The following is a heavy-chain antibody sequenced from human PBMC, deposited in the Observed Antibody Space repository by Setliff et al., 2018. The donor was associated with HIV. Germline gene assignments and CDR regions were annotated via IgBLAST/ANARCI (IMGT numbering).Heavy chain of an antibody. CDR3: VRDGVGTTHFDY. J-gene: IGHJ4*02. Sequence: GGSLRLSCVGSGFTFSNHWMQWVRQAPGKGLVWVSRINYHGSDISYADSVKGRFTISRDNAKNTVYLQMNNLRDEDTAVYFCVRDGVGTTHFDYWGQGSLVTVSS. D-gene: IGHD1-26*01. V-gene: IGHV3-74*01. CDR2: INYHGSDI. CDR1: GFTFSNHW.